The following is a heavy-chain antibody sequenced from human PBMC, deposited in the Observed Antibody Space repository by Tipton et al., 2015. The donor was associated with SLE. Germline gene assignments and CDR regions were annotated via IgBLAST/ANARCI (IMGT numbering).Heavy chain of an antibody. CDR1: GGSINSYY. V-gene: IGHV4-59*01. CDR3: AASVLPTAPDGFDI. J-gene: IGHJ3*02. Sequence: TLSLTCTVSGGSINSYYWSWIRQPPGKGLEWIGYIYYSGSTNYNASLKSRVTISEDTSKKQFSLKLKYVTAVDTAVYYCAASVLPTAPDGFDIWGQGTMVTVSS. D-gene: IGHD2-2*01. CDR2: IYYSGST.